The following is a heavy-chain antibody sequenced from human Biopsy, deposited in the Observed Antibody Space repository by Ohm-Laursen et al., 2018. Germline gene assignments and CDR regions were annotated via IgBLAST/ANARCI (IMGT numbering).Heavy chain of an antibody. D-gene: IGHD2-2*01. CDR3: ARGGPHVRAGGSAFDY. CDR1: GFSLSTYG. V-gene: IGHV3-33*07. J-gene: IGHJ4*02. CDR2: IWYDGTNK. Sequence: SLRLSCAASGFSLSTYGIYWVRQAPGKGLEWVAAIWYDGTNKYYAESVKGRLTISRDNSKNTLYLQMNSLRAEDTAVYFCARGGPHVRAGGSAFDYWGQGTLATVSS.